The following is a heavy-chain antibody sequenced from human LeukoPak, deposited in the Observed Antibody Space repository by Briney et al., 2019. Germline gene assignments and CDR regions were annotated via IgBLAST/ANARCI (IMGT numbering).Heavy chain of an antibody. D-gene: IGHD5-18*01. V-gene: IGHV1-69*05. CDR2: IIPIFGTA. CDR1: GGTFSSYA. J-gene: IGHJ5*02. Sequence: SVKVSCKASGGTFSSYAIGWVRQAPGQGLEWMGGIIPIFGTANYAQKFQGRVTITTDESTSTAYMELSSLRSEDTAVYYCARGRGYSYGRYNWFDPWGQGALVTVSS. CDR3: ARGRGYSYGRYNWFDP.